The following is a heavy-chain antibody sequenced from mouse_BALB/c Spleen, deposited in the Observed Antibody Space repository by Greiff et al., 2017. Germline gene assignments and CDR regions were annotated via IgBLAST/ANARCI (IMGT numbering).Heavy chain of an antibody. D-gene: IGHD2-1*01. Sequence: EVQVVESGGGLVKPGGSLKLSCAASGFTFSSYAMSWVRQSPEKRLEWVAEISSGGSYTYYPDTVTGRFTISRDNAKNTLYLEMSSLRSEDTAMYYCAREGGKGGWGQGTLVTVSA. CDR2: ISSGGSYT. V-gene: IGHV5-9-4*01. J-gene: IGHJ3*01. CDR3: AREGGKGG. CDR1: GFTFSSYA.